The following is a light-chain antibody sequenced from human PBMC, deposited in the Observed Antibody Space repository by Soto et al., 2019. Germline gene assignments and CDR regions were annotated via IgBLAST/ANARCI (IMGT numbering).Light chain of an antibody. V-gene: IGKV1-33*01. CDR2: DAS. CDR3: QQYDNLPPLT. Sequence: DIQMTQSPSSLSASVGDRVTITCQASQDISNYLNWYQQKPGKAPKLLIYDASNLETGVPSRFSRSGSGTDFTFTISSLQPEDIATYYCQQYDNLPPLTFGGGTKVDSK. J-gene: IGKJ4*01. CDR1: QDISNY.